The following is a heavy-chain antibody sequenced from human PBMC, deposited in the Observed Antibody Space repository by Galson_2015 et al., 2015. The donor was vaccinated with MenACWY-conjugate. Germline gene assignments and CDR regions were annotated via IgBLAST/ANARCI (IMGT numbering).Heavy chain of an antibody. J-gene: IGHJ4*02. CDR2: TYYRSKWYV. CDR1: GDSVSTNNVA. V-gene: IGHV6-1*01. D-gene: IGHD3/OR15-3a*01. Sequence: CAISGDSVSTNNVAWNWIRQSPSRGLEWLGRTYYRSKWYVDYAASVKSRITITPDPSRKQFSLQLKSVTPEDTAVYYCARETMDWYAIDYWGQGTRVTVSS. CDR3: ARETMDWYAIDY.